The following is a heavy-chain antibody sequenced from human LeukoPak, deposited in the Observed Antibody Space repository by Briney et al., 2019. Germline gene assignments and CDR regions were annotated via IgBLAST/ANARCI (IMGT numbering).Heavy chain of an antibody. J-gene: IGHJ4*02. V-gene: IGHV3-23*01. CDR3: ARRSGSSWSSFDY. Sequence: GGSLRLSCAASGFTFNNYAMNWVRQAPGKGLEWVSGISGFGGSTYHAPSVKGRLTISRDNFGNMLYLHLDSLRVEDTAIYYCARRSGSSWSSFDYWGQGALVTVSS. CDR2: ISGFGGST. CDR1: GFTFNNYA. D-gene: IGHD6-13*01.